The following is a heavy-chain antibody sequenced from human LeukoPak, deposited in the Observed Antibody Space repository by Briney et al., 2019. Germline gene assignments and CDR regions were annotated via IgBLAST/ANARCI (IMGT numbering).Heavy chain of an antibody. CDR1: GFTVSSNY. Sequence: GGSLRLSCAASGFTVSSNYMSWVRQAPGKGLKWVSVIYSGGSTYYADSVKGRFTISRDNSKNTLYLQMNSLRAEDTAVYYCARDHPIYYYDSSGYYSGWFDPWGQGTLVTVSS. CDR2: IYSGGST. J-gene: IGHJ5*02. CDR3: ARDHPIYYYDSSGYYSGWFDP. D-gene: IGHD3-22*01. V-gene: IGHV3-53*01.